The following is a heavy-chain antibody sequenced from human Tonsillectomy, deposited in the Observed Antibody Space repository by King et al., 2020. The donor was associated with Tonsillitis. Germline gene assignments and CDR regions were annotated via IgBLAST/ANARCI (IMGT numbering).Heavy chain of an antibody. D-gene: IGHD6-13*01. CDR1: GGSISSYY. V-gene: IGHV4-59*08. CDR2: IYYSGST. CDR3: ARLAYSSTWYGVIDY. Sequence: LQLQESGPGLVKPSETLYLTCTVSGGSISSYYWTWIRQPPGKGLEWIGYIYYSGSTNYNPSLRSRVTISDDTSKNQFSLKLSSVTAADTAVYFCARLAYSSTWYGVIDYWGQGTLVTVSS. J-gene: IGHJ4*02.